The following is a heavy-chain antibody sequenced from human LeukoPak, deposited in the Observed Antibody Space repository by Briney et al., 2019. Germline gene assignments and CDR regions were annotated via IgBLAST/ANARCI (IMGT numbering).Heavy chain of an antibody. CDR1: GYTFTSYA. D-gene: IGHD4-11*01. J-gene: IGHJ6*02. Sequence: ASVKVSCKASGYTFTSYAMHWVRQAPGQRLEWMGWINAGNGNTKYSQKFQGRVTITRDTSASTAYMELSSLRSEDTAVYYCALTVTTYYYYYGMDVWGQGTTVTVSS. V-gene: IGHV1-3*01. CDR2: INAGNGNT. CDR3: ALTVTTYYYYYGMDV.